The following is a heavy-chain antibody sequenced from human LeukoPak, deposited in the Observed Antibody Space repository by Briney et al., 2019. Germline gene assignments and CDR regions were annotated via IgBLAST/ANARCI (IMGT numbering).Heavy chain of an antibody. CDR1: GYTFTGYY. V-gene: IGHV1-2*02. CDR3: AREAHYYDSSGYYYYYMDV. J-gene: IGHJ6*03. Sequence: ASVKVSCKASGYTFTGYYMHWVRQAPGQGLEWMGWINPNSGGTNYAQKFQGRVTMTRDTSISTAYMELSRLRSDDTAVYYCAREAHYYDSSGYYYYYMDVWGKGTTVTVSS. D-gene: IGHD3-22*01. CDR2: INPNSGGT.